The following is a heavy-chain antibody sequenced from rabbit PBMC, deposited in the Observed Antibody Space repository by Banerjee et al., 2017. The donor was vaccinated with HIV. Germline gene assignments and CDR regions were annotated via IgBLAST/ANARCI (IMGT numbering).Heavy chain of an antibody. CDR1: GFSFSNRYV. Sequence: QEQLEESGGDLVKPEGSLTLTCKASGFSFSNRYVMCLVRQAPGKGLEWIGCIYAGSSSSTYYASWAKGRFTISKTSSTTVTLQMTNLTAADTATYFCARDRDTGTVYYFDLWGPGTLVTVS. CDR2: IYAGSSSST. CDR3: ARDRDTGTVYYFDL. J-gene: IGHJ6*01. D-gene: IGHD7-1*01. V-gene: IGHV1S45*01.